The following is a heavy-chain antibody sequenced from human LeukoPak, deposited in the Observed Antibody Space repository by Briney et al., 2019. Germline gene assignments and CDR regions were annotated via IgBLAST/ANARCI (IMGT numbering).Heavy chain of an antibody. D-gene: IGHD2-2*01. J-gene: IGHJ5*02. Sequence: ASVKVSCKASGYTFTSYGISWVRQAPGQGLEWMGWVSAYNGNTNYAQKLQGRVTMTTDTSTSTAYMELRRLRSDDTAVYYCARDMALEYCSSTSCYPTYNWFDPWGQGTLVTVSS. CDR1: GYTFTSYG. V-gene: IGHV1-18*01. CDR2: VSAYNGNT. CDR3: ARDMALEYCSSTSCYPTYNWFDP.